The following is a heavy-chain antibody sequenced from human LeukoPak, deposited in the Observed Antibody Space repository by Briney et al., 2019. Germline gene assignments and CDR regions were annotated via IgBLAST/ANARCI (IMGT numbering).Heavy chain of an antibody. CDR2: LYYTGNS. CDR1: GGSVSSGTYY. J-gene: IGHJ4*02. D-gene: IGHD3-10*01. CDR3: ARGTNYYGSGDY. Sequence: SETLSLTCAVSGGSVSSGTYYWSWIRQPPGKGLEWIGFLYYTGNSNYVPSLKSRITMSVDTSKNQFSLKLTSVTAADTAVYYCARGTNYYGSGDYWGQGTLVTVSS. V-gene: IGHV4-61*01.